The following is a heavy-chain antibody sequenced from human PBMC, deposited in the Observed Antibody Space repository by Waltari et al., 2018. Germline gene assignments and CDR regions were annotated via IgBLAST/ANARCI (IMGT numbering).Heavy chain of an antibody. J-gene: IGHJ4*02. CDR1: GFPFSSHC. Sequence: EVQLVESGGGLVQPGGSLRLSCAASGFPFSSHCMYWVRQTPGKGLVWVSGINSDGSSTSYADYVKGRVTISRDNAKNTLYLQMNSLRAEDTAVYYCVRDSSGTYWGQGTQVTVSS. V-gene: IGHV3-74*01. CDR3: VRDSSGTY. D-gene: IGHD3-22*01. CDR2: INSDGSST.